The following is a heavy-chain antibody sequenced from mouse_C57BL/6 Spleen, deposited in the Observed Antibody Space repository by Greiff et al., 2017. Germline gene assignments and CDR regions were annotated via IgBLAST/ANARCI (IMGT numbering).Heavy chain of an antibody. Sequence: EVKLMESGGGLVQPGGSMKLSCAASGFTFSDAWMDWVRQSPEKGLEWVAEIRNKANNHATYYAKSVKGRFTISRDDSKSSVYLQMNSLRAEDTGIYYCTRPPYDYDRGWFAYWGQGTLVTVSA. D-gene: IGHD2-4*01. CDR2: IRNKANNHAT. CDR3: TRPPYDYDRGWFAY. CDR1: GFTFSDAW. V-gene: IGHV6-6*01. J-gene: IGHJ3*01.